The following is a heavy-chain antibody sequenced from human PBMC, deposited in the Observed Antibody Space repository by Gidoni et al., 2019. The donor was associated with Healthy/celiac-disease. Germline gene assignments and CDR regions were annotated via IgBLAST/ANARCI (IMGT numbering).Heavy chain of an antibody. D-gene: IGHD3-22*01. Sequence: EVQLVESGGGLVQTGGSLRLSCSASGFTVSGYDMHWVRKATVKGLEWVSAIGTAGDTYYPGSVNGRFTISRENAKNSLYLQMNSLRAGDTAVYYCARGGTMIVGGNYYGMDVWGQGTTVTVSS. J-gene: IGHJ6*02. CDR2: IGTAGDT. V-gene: IGHV3-13*01. CDR1: GFTVSGYD. CDR3: ARGGTMIVGGNYYGMDV.